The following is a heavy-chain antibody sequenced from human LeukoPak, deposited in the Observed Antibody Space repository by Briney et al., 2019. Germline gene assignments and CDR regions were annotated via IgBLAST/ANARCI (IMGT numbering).Heavy chain of an antibody. J-gene: IGHJ4*02. CDR3: ARAPVVAGPYFFDY. Sequence: ASVKVSCKASGYTFTSYGISWVRQAPGQGLEWMGWISAYNVNTNYAQKLQGRVTMTTDTSTSTAYMELRSLRSDDTAVYYCARAPVVAGPYFFDYWGQGTLVTVSS. CDR2: ISAYNVNT. D-gene: IGHD2-15*01. V-gene: IGHV1-18*01. CDR1: GYTFTSYG.